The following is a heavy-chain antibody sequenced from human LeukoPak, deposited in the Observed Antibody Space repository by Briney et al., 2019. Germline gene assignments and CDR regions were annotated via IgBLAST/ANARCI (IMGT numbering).Heavy chain of an antibody. D-gene: IGHD4-17*01. CDR2: ISSNGGST. V-gene: IGHV3-64*01. CDR3: ARGSTVTTDTLGAFDM. J-gene: IGHJ3*02. Sequence: PGGSLRLSCAASGFTFSSYAMHWVRQAPGKGLEYVSAISSNGGSTYYANSVKGRFPISRDNSKNTLYLRMGSLRAEHMAVYYCARGSTVTTDTLGAFDMGGQGTMVTVSS. CDR1: GFTFSSYA.